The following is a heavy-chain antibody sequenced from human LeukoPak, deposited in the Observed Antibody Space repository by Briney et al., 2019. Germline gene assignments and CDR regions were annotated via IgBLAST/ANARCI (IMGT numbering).Heavy chain of an antibody. D-gene: IGHD6-13*01. J-gene: IGHJ4*02. CDR2: IYHSGST. Sequence: SETLSPTCAVSGYSISSGYYWGWIRQPPGKGLEWIGSIYHSGSTYYNPSLKSRVTISVDTSKNQFSLKLSSVTAADTAVYYCARAGRMSAAGDAFDYWGQGTLVTVSS. CDR3: ARAGRMSAAGDAFDY. CDR1: GYSISSGYY. V-gene: IGHV4-38-2*01.